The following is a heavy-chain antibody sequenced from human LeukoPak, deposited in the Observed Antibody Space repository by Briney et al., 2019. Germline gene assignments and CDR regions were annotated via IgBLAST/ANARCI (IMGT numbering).Heavy chain of an antibody. D-gene: IGHD2-2*01. CDR2: ISGSGSSI. CDR3: ARDMGYCSSSNCYTYYLDY. J-gene: IGHJ4*02. V-gene: IGHV3-48*03. Sequence: PGGSLRLSCAASEFTLSTYAMNWVRQAPGKGLEWVSYISGSGSSIYYADSVKGRFTISRDNAKNSLYLQMNSLRGEDTAVYYCARDMGYCSSSNCYTYYLDYWGQGTLVTVSS. CDR1: EFTLSTYA.